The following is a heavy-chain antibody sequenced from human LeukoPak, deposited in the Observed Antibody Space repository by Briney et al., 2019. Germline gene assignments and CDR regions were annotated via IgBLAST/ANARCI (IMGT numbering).Heavy chain of an antibody. Sequence: PSETLSLTCAVYGGSFSGYYWSWIRQPPGKGLEWIGEINHSGSTNYNPSLKSRVTISVDTSKNQFSLKLSSVTAADTAVYYCARSPPYYYDSSGYYLDYWGQGTLVTVSS. J-gene: IGHJ4*02. CDR2: INHSGST. CDR1: GGSFSGYY. V-gene: IGHV4-34*01. D-gene: IGHD3-22*01. CDR3: ARSPPYYYDSSGYYLDY.